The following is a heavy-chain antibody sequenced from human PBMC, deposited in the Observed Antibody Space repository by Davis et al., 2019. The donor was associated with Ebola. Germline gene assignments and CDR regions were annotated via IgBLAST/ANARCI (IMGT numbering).Heavy chain of an antibody. Sequence: MPSETLSLTCTVSGGSIISSSSYWGWIRQPPRKGLEWIGSIYYSGITYYNPSLKSRVTISVDTSKNQFSLKLSSVTAADTAVYYCATRGYSYGTDYWGQGTLVTVSS. D-gene: IGHD5-18*01. J-gene: IGHJ4*02. CDR3: ATRGYSYGTDY. V-gene: IGHV4-39*01. CDR2: IYYSGIT. CDR1: GGSIISSSSY.